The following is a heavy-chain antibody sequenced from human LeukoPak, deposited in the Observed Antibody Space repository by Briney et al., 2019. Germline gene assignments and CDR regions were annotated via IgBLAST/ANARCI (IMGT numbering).Heavy chain of an antibody. V-gene: IGHV3-33*06. Sequence: GTSLRLSCAASGFTFSNSGMHWVRQAPGKGLEWVAVIWYDGSNKYYADSVKGRFTISRDNSKNTLYVQVNSLGTEDTAAYYCAKGSYYDSSGSFYFDYWGQGTLVTVSS. D-gene: IGHD3-22*01. CDR1: GFTFSNSG. CDR2: IWYDGSNK. J-gene: IGHJ4*02. CDR3: AKGSYYDSSGSFYFDY.